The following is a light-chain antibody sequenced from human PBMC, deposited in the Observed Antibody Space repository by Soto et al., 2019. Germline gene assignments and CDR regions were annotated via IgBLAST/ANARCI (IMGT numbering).Light chain of an antibody. J-gene: IGKJ4*01. Sequence: EVVLTQSPGALSLSPGERATLSCRASQSIRSSYLAWYQQKPGQAPRLVISGTSSRATGIPHRFSGSGSGTDFTLTISRLEPEDFAVYFCQQYDKSPLTFGGGTKVEI. CDR2: GTS. CDR1: QSIRSSY. CDR3: QQYDKSPLT. V-gene: IGKV3-20*01.